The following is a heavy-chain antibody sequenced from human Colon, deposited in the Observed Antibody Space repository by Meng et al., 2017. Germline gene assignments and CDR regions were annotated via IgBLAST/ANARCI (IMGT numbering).Heavy chain of an antibody. Sequence: GGSLRLSCATSGFTFSSYWMSWVRQVPGKGLEWVASIEEDGSEKNYVDSVKGRFTISRDNARNSLHLEMNSLRVEDTAVYYCARADGTYCTNGVCYRGVYFFDYWGQGNRV. V-gene: IGHV3-7*01. J-gene: IGHJ4*02. CDR1: GFTFSSYW. CDR2: IEEDGSEK. D-gene: IGHD2-8*01. CDR3: ARADGTYCTNGVCYRGVYFFDY.